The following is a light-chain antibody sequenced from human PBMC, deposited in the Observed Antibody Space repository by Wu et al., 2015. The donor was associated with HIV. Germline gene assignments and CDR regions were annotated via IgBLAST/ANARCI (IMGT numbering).Light chain of an antibody. J-gene: IGKJ3*01. V-gene: IGKV1-33*01. CDR3: QQYGSSPTT. CDR1: QDINNY. CDR2: DAS. Sequence: DIQMTQSPSSLSASVGDRVTITCQASQDINNYLNWYQQKPGEAPKLLIFDASTLETGVPSRFSGSGSGTHFTSTISSLQPEDFAVYYCQQYGSSPTTFGPGTKVDIK.